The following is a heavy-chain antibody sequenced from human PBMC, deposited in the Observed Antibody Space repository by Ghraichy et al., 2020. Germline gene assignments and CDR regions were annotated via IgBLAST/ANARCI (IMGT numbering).Heavy chain of an antibody. CDR2: ISGSGGST. CDR3: AKGDLSLEDYFDY. D-gene: IGHD3-16*02. J-gene: IGHJ4*02. Sequence: GESLNISCAASGFTFSSYAMSWVRQAPGKGLEWVSAISGSGGSTYYADSVKGRFTISRDNSKNTLYLQMNSLRAEDTAVYYCAKGDLSLEDYFDYWGQGTLVTVSS. CDR1: GFTFSSYA. V-gene: IGHV3-23*01.